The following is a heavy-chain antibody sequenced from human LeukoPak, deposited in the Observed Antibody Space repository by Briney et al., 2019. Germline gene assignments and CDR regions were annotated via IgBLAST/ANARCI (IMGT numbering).Heavy chain of an antibody. CDR3: ARGPYSYDSSGAFDI. V-gene: IGHV4-61*02. CDR2: IYNSGST. D-gene: IGHD3-22*01. CDR1: GASTSSGLYY. Sequence: SQTLSLTCTVSGASTSSGLYYWNWFRQPAGKGLEYIGRIYNSGSTNYNPSLKSRVTISVDTSKNQFSLKLSSVTAADTAVYFCARGPYSYDSSGAFDIWGQGTMVTVSS. J-gene: IGHJ3*02.